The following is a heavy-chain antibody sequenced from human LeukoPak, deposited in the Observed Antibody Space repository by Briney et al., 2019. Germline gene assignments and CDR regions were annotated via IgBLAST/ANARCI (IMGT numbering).Heavy chain of an antibody. V-gene: IGHV3-23*01. CDR1: GFTFSSYA. Sequence: GGSLRLSCAASGFTFSSYAMSWVRQAPGKGLEWVSAISGSGGSTYYADSVKGRFTISRDNSKNTLYLQMNSLRAEDTVVYYCAKDLTLLGWFDPWGQGTLVTVSS. J-gene: IGHJ5*02. CDR3: AKDLTLLGWFDP. CDR2: ISGSGGST. D-gene: IGHD3-16*01.